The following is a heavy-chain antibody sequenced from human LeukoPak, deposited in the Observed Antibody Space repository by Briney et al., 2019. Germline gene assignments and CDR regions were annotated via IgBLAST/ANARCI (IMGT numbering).Heavy chain of an antibody. Sequence: PGGSLRLSCAASGFTFSSYSMNWVRQAPGKGLEWVSCISSSSSYIYYADSVKGRFTISRDNAKNSLYLQMNSLRAEDTSVYYCASGYSSGWSLDAFDIWGQGTMVTVSS. CDR2: ISSSSSYI. CDR3: ASGYSSGWSLDAFDI. V-gene: IGHV3-21*01. J-gene: IGHJ3*02. CDR1: GFTFSSYS. D-gene: IGHD6-19*01.